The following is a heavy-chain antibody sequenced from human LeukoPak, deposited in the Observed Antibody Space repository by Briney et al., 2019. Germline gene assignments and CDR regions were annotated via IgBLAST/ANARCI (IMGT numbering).Heavy chain of an antibody. V-gene: IGHV4-31*11. CDR1: GGSISSGGYY. J-gene: IGHJ3*02. CDR2: IYYSGST. CDR3: ARDSAVAGTLDAFDI. Sequence: PSETLSLTCAVSGGSISSGGYYWSWIRQHPGKGLEWIGYIYYSGSTYYNPSLKSRVTISVDTSKNQFPLKLSSVTAADTAVYYCARDSAVAGTLDAFDIWGQGTMVTVSS. D-gene: IGHD6-19*01.